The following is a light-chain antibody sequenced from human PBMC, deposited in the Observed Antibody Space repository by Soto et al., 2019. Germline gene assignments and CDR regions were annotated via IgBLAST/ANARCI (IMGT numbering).Light chain of an antibody. CDR3: QQSYSTPYT. V-gene: IGKV1-39*01. Sequence: DIQMTQSPSSLSVSVGDRVTITCRASQSISSYLNWYQQKPGKAPKLLIYAASSLQSGVPSRFSGSGSGTAFTLTISSLQPEDFATYYCQQSYSTPYTFGQGTKLEIK. CDR2: AAS. J-gene: IGKJ2*01. CDR1: QSISSY.